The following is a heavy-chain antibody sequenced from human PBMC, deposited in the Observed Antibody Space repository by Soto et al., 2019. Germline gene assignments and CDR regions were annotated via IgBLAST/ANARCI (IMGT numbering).Heavy chain of an antibody. J-gene: IGHJ5*02. Sequence: PSETLSLTCTVSGTSMSGHFWSWMRQPPGKGLEWIGYGYYSGSTLYNPSLKSRVTISLHTSKNHFSLRLNSVTSADTAVYYCARGVYLSLVRTGWFDPWGQGTLVTVSS. CDR3: ARGVYLSLVRTGWFDP. V-gene: IGHV4-59*11. D-gene: IGHD3-10*01. CDR2: GYYSGST. CDR1: GTSMSGHF.